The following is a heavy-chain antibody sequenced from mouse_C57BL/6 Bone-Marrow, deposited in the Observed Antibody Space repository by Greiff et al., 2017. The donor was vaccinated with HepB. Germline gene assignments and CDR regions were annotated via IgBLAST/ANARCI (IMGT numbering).Heavy chain of an antibody. CDR2: IRNKANGYTT. J-gene: IGHJ1*03. V-gene: IGHV7-3*01. CDR1: GFTFTDYY. D-gene: IGHD1-1*01. CDR3: ASPYYGSSPYWYFDV. Sequence: EVKLMESGGGLVQPGGSLSLSCAASGFTFTDYYMSWVRQPPGKALEWLGFIRNKANGYTTEYSASVKGRFTISRDNSQSILYLQMNALRAEDSATYYCASPYYGSSPYWYFDVWGTGTTVTVSS.